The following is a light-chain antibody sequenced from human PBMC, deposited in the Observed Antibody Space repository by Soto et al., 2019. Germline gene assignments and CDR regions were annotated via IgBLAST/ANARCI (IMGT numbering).Light chain of an antibody. CDR2: IVS. CDR1: QGISNW. CDR3: QQGNSFPLT. Sequence: DIQMTQSPSSVSASVGDGVTITCRASQGISNWLAWYQQKPGKAPKVLISIVSSLQSGVPSRFSGSRSETDFTLTITSLQPEDSATYYCQQGNSFPLTFGGGTKVEI. V-gene: IGKV1-12*01. J-gene: IGKJ4*01.